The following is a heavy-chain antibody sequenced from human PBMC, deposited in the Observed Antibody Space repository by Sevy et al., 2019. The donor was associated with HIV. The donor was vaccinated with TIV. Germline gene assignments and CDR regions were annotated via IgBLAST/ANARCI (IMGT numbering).Heavy chain of an antibody. CDR2: IKRDGSEK. D-gene: IGHD2-2*01. V-gene: IGHV3-7*03. CDR1: GFTFSSYG. Sequence: GGSLRLSCAASGFTFSSYGMHWVRQAPGKGLEWVANIKRDGSEKYYVASVKGRFTISRDNAKTSLFLQMNSLRGEDTAVYYCARDCSSASCLWGMDVWDQGTTVTVSS. J-gene: IGHJ6*02. CDR3: ARDCSSASCLWGMDV.